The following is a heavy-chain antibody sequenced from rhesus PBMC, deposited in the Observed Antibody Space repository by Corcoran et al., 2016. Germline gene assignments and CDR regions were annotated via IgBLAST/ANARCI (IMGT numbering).Heavy chain of an antibody. J-gene: IGHJ4*01. Sequence: QVQLQESGPGVVKPSETLSLTCAVPGGSISDSYRWSWIRQPPGKGLELIWYIYGSSMNTNYNPSLKSRVTISKDTSKNQFSLKLSSVTAADTAVYYCASLYYNIWTGYATFDYWGQGVLVTVSS. V-gene: IGHV4S10*01. CDR1: GGSISDSYR. CDR3: ASLYYNIWTGYATFDY. D-gene: IGHD3-3*01. CDR2: IYGSSMNT.